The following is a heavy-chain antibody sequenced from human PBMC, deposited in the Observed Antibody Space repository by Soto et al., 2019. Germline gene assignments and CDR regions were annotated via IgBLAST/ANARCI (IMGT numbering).Heavy chain of an antibody. CDR2: ISGSGGST. V-gene: IGHV3-23*01. CDR3: AIVPSEFWSWPFEY. CDR1: GFTFSSYA. D-gene: IGHD3-3*01. Sequence: GGSLRLSCAASGFTFSSYAMSWVRQAPGKGLEWVSAISGSGGSTYYADSVKGRFTISRDNSKNTLYLQMNSLRAEDTAVYYCAIVPSEFWSWPFEYRGPGTLVNVSS. J-gene: IGHJ4*01.